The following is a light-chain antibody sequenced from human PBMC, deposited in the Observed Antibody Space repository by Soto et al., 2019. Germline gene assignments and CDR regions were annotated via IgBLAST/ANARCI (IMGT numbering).Light chain of an antibody. J-gene: IGLJ2*01. CDR3: CSYGRSSVV. V-gene: IGLV2-11*01. Sequence: QSALTQPRSVSASPGQSVTISCTVTTGDVGYSNYVSWYQHHPGKAPKLMIYDVSERPSGVPDRFSGSKSGNAASLTISGLQADDEADYYCCSYGRSSVVFDGGTKLTVL. CDR2: DVS. CDR1: TGDVGYSNY.